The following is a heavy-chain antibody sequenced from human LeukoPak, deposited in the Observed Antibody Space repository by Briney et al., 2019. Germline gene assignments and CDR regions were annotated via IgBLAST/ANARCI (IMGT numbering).Heavy chain of an antibody. D-gene: IGHD3-10*01. CDR2: MNPNSGNT. CDR1: GYTFTSYD. CDR3: ARAPNYSGSGSPFWEV. J-gene: IGHJ4*02. V-gene: IGHV1-8*01. Sequence: ASVKVSCKASGYTFTSYDINWVRQATGQGLEWMGWMNPNSGNTGYAQKFQGRVTMTRNTSISTAYMELSSLRSDDTAVYYCARAPNYSGSGSPFWEVWGQGTLVTVSS.